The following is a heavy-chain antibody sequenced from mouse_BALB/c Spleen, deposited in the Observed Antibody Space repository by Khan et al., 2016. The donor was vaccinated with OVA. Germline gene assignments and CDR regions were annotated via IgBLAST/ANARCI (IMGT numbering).Heavy chain of an antibody. D-gene: IGHD2-10*01. J-gene: IGHJ4*01. CDR1: GYTFTNYG. CDR3: ARPPYFSDVMVY. Sequence: QIQLVQSGPELKKPGETVKISCKASGYTFTNYGMNWVKQAPGKGLKWMGWINTYTGEPTYADDFKGRFAFSLETSASTAYLQINNLKNEETATYFGARPPYFSDVMVYGGQGTSVTVSS. CDR2: INTYTGEP. V-gene: IGHV9-3-1*01.